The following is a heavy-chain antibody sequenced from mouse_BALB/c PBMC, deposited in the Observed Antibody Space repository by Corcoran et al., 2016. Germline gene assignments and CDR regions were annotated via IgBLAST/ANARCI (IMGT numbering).Heavy chain of an antibody. D-gene: IGHD1-1*01. CDR1: GYTFTSYV. V-gene: IGHV1S136*01. CDR2: INPYNDGT. Sequence: EVQLQQSGPELVKPGASVKMSCKASGYTFTSYVMHWVKQKPGQGLEWIGYINPYNDGTKYNEKFKGKATRTSDKSSSTAYMELSSLTSEDSAVYYCARAFTTVVGERLFAYWGQGTLVTVSA. CDR3: ARAFTTVVGERLFAY. J-gene: IGHJ3*01.